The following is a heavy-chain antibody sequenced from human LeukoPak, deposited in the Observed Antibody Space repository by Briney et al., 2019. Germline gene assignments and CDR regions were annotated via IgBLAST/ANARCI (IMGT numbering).Heavy chain of an antibody. V-gene: IGHV1-8*01. CDR2: MNPNSGNT. CDR1: GYTFTSYD. Sequence: ASVKVSCKASGYTFTSYDINWVRQATGQGLEWMGWMNPNSGNTGYAQKFQGRVTMTRNTSISTDYMELRSLRSEDTAVYYCARGITMVRKYNWFDPWGKGTLVTVSS. D-gene: IGHD3-10*01. CDR3: ARGITMVRKYNWFDP. J-gene: IGHJ5*02.